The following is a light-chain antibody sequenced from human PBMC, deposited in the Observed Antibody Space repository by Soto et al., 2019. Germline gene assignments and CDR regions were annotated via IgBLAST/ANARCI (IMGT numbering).Light chain of an antibody. V-gene: IGKV3-15*01. CDR3: QQYNNWPET. CDR2: GAS. J-gene: IGKJ3*01. Sequence: EIVMTQPPATLSVSPEERATLSCRASQSVSSNLAWYQQKPGQAPRLLIYGASTRATGIPARFSGSGSGTEFTLPISSLQPEDFAVYYCQQYNNWPETFGPGT. CDR1: QSVSSN.